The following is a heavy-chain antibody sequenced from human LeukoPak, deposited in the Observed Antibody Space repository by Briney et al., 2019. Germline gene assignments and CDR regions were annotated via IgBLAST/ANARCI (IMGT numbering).Heavy chain of an antibody. D-gene: IGHD3-10*01. Sequence: GASVKVSCKASGYTFTSYDINWVRQATGRGLEWMGWMNPNSGNTGYAQKFQGRVTTTRNTSISTAYMELSSLRSEDTAVYYCARVVSYYGSGSYYFLDYWGQGTLVTVSS. CDR2: MNPNSGNT. CDR1: GYTFTSYD. J-gene: IGHJ4*02. CDR3: ARVVSYYGSGSYYFLDY. V-gene: IGHV1-8*03.